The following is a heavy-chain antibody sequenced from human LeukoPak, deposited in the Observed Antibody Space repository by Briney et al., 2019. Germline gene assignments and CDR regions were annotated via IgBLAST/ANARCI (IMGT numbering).Heavy chain of an antibody. CDR3: AREGP. Sequence: GGSLRLSCAASGFTFKKYWMNWVRQVPGKGLECLANIKEDGSETYYADSVKGRFTISRDNSKNTLHLQMNSLRAEDTAVYYCAREGPWGQGTLVTVSS. CDR1: GFTFKKYW. J-gene: IGHJ5*02. V-gene: IGHV3-7*01. CDR2: IKEDGSET.